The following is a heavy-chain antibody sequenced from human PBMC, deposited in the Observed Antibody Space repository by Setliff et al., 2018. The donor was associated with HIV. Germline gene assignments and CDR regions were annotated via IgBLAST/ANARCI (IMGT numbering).Heavy chain of an antibody. CDR2: IGTGGDT. Sequence: PGGSVRLSCEASGFTFSSYDFHWVRQAAGKGLEWVSAIGTGGDTYVDSVKGRFTISRENARNSLYLQMNSLRAGDTAVYYCAREIRTVYTGGHYFYGIDVWGQGTAVTVSS. CDR3: AREIRTVYTGGHYFYGIDV. D-gene: IGHD3-16*01. J-gene: IGHJ6*02. V-gene: IGHV3-13*01. CDR1: GFTFSSYD.